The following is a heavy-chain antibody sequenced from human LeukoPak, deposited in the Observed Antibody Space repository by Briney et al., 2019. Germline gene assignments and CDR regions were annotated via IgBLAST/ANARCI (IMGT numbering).Heavy chain of an antibody. Sequence: PGGSLRLSCAASGFTFSNYWMSWVRQAPGEGLEWVANIRQDGSEKYYVDSVKGRFTISRDNAKNSLYLQMNSLRAEDTAVYYCARTTGAAGYSHFDYWGQGTLVTVSS. CDR2: IRQDGSEK. CDR1: GFTFSNYW. D-gene: IGHD6-13*01. J-gene: IGHJ4*02. V-gene: IGHV3-7*01. CDR3: ARTTGAAGYSHFDY.